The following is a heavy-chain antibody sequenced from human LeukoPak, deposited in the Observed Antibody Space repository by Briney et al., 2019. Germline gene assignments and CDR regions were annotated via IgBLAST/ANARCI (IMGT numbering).Heavy chain of an antibody. CDR3: ARDGSSSDDAFDI. CDR2: LYYSGST. V-gene: IGHV4-39*07. D-gene: IGHD2-15*01. Sequence: SEALSLTCTVSGVSISSSNYYWGWIRQPPGKGLEWIGSLYYSGSTYYNPSLKSRVTISVDTSKNQFSLKLSSVTAADTAVYYCARDGSSSDDAFDIWGQGTMVTVSS. CDR1: GVSISSSNYY. J-gene: IGHJ3*02.